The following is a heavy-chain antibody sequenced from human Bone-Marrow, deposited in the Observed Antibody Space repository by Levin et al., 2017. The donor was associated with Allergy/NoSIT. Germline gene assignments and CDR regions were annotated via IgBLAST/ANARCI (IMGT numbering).Heavy chain of an antibody. CDR2: VSGDTT. J-gene: IGHJ4*02. V-gene: IGHV3-23*01. D-gene: IGHD3-16*01. CDR3: ANSQGNYGHLPDYLED. CDR1: GFTFSNYA. Sequence: PGESLKISCAASGFTFSNYAMTWVRQAPGKGLEWVSTVSGDTTYYADSVKGRFTISRDNSKNTVYLQMNSLRGEDTAVYYCANSQGNYGHLPDYLEDWGQGTLVTVSS.